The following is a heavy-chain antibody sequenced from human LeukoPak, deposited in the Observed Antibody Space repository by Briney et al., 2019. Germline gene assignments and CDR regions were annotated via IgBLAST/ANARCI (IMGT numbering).Heavy chain of an antibody. J-gene: IGHJ4*02. Sequence: SETLSLTCSVSAGSISSSNWWSWVRQSPVKGLEWIGEIYLYGTTNYNPSLKSRVTMSVDRSKNQFSLKLSSVTAADTAVYYCAGNYYEYLFDYWGQGTLVTVSS. D-gene: IGHD3-22*01. CDR3: AGNYYEYLFDY. CDR2: IYLYGTT. CDR1: AGSISSSNW. V-gene: IGHV4-4*02.